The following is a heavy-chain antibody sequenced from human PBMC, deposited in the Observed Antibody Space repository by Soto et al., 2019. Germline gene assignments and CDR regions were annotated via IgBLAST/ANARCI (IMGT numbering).Heavy chain of an antibody. CDR3: ARDPLPLSTVPRDWFDP. Sequence: QVPLVQSGAEVKKPGASVKVSCKASGYTFTSYGISWVRQAPGQGLEWMGWISAYNDNTNYAQKFQGRVTMTTDTSTSTAYMELRSLRSDDTAVYYCARDPLPLSTVPRDWFDPWGQGTLVTVSS. J-gene: IGHJ5*02. V-gene: IGHV1-18*01. D-gene: IGHD4-4*01. CDR2: ISAYNDNT. CDR1: GYTFTSYG.